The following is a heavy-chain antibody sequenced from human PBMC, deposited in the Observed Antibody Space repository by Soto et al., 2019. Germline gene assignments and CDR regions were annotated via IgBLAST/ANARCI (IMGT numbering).Heavy chain of an antibody. D-gene: IGHD2-15*01. CDR2: IYYSGST. V-gene: IGHV4-61*01. J-gene: IGHJ4*02. Sequence: SETLSLTCTVSGGSVSSGSYYWSWIRQPPGKGLEWTGYIYYSGSTNYNPSLKSRVTISVDTSKNQFSLKLSSVTAADTAVYYCARDKYCSGGSCYRALDYWGQGTLVTVSS. CDR1: GGSVSSGSYY. CDR3: ARDKYCSGGSCYRALDY.